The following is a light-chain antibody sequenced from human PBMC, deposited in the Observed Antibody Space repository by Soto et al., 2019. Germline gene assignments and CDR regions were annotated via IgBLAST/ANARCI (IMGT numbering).Light chain of an antibody. V-gene: IGKV1-33*01. CDR2: DAS. J-gene: IGKJ3*01. Sequence: DIQMTQSPSSLSASVGDRVTITCQASQDISNYLNWYQQKPGKAPKLLIYDASNLETGVPSRFSGSGSGTDFTFTISSLQPEDIATYDCQQYDNLPPFTFGPVTKVDIK. CDR3: QQYDNLPPFT. CDR1: QDISNY.